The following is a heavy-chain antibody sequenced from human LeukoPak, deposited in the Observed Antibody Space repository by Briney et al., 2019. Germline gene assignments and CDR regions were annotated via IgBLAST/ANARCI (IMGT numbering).Heavy chain of an antibody. Sequence: SVKVSCKASGGTSSIYAINWVRQAPGQGLEWMEGIIPLFGTPNYAQKFQGRVTITADESTNTAYMELNSLRSEDTAVYYCARGTEEYSKSSGWFDPWGQGTLVIVSS. D-gene: IGHD6-6*01. CDR2: IIPLFGTP. V-gene: IGHV1-69*13. CDR1: GGTSSIYA. J-gene: IGHJ5*02. CDR3: ARGTEEYSKSSGWFDP.